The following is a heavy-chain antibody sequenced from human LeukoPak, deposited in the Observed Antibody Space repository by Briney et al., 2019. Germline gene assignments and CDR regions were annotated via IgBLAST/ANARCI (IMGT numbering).Heavy chain of an antibody. D-gene: IGHD2-21*02. J-gene: IGHJ3*01. CDR1: GDTFSSYA. CDR2: IIPVVGVA. V-gene: IGHV1-69*04. CDR3: ATHCGGDCHSLDALDV. Sequence: SVKVSCKASGDTFSSYALSWVRQAPGQGLEWMGRIIPVVGVATYAQRFQGRLTITANKSRNTVYMELTSLRSEDTAVYYCATHCGGDCHSLDALDVWGQGTLVTVSS.